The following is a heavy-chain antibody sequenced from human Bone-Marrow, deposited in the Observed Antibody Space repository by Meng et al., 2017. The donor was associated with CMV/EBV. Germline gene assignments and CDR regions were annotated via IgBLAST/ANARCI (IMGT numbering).Heavy chain of an antibody. J-gene: IGHJ6*01. V-gene: IGHV4-34*01. CDR2: INHSGST. CDR3: ASQHPVAGHYYYGNDV. CDR1: GGSFSGYY. D-gene: IGHD6-19*01. Sequence: SETLCLTCAVYGGSFSGYYWSWIRQPPGKGLEWIGEINHSGSTNYNPSPKSRVTISVDKSKNKFSLKLRSVTVADTAVYYCASQHPVAGHYYYGNDVWGEGTTTTVSS.